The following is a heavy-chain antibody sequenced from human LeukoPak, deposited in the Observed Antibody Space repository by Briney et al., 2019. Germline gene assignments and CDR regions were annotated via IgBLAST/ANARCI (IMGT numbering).Heavy chain of an antibody. D-gene: IGHD6-19*01. J-gene: IGHJ4*02. CDR1: GFTFSNYA. V-gene: IGHV3-23*01. CDR3: ANGKPEYNSGWPRGTF. CDR2: LSGSGGST. Sequence: GGSLRPSCAVSGFTFSNYAMIWVRQAPGKGLEWVSGLSGSGGSTYYPDSVKGRFTISRDNSKNTLYLQMNSLRVEDTAVYYCANGKPEYNSGWPRGTFWGQGTLVSVSS.